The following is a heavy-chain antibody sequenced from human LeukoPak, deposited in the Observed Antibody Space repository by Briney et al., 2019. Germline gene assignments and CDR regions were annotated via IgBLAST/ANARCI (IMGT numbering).Heavy chain of an antibody. V-gene: IGHV1-46*01. J-gene: IGHJ5*02. CDR3: ARDNSLQDMAWWFDP. Sequence: ASVKVSCKASGYTFTSYYMHWVRQARGQGLEWMGIINPSGGSTSYAQKFQGRVTMTRDMSTSTDYMELSSLRSEDTAVYYCARDNSLQDMAWWFDPWGQGTLVIVSS. CDR2: INPSGGST. D-gene: IGHD5-24*01. CDR1: GYTFTSYY.